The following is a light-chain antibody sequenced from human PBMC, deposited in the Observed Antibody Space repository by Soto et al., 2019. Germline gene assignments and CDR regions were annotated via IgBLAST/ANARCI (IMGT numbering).Light chain of an antibody. CDR2: EVY. CDR1: SSDIGDYNY. V-gene: IGLV2-14*01. J-gene: IGLJ1*01. Sequence: QSVLTQPASVSGSPGQSITIPCTGTSSDIGDYNYVSWYQQHPGKAPQLLIYEVYNRPAGVSNRFSGSKSGNTASLTISGLQTGDEGDYYCSSYSSTNTLYVFGTGTKGTVL. CDR3: SSYSSTNTLYV.